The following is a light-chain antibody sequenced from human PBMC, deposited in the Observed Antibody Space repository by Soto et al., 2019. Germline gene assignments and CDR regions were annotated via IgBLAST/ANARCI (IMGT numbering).Light chain of an antibody. J-gene: IGKJ3*01. CDR2: DVS. CDR3: QQFGGSPLFT. Sequence: EIVLTPSPGTLSLSPGERATLSCRASHSIRGRHLAWYQHKPGQAPRLLISDVSTRAPGIPDRFTGSGSGTDFTLTIRSLEPEDFAVYYCQQFGGSPLFTFGPGTKVDIK. CDR1: HSIRGRH. V-gene: IGKV3-20*01.